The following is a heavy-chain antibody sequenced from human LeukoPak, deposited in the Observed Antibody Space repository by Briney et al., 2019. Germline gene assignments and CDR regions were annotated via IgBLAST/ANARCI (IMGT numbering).Heavy chain of an antibody. CDR2: ISYDGSNK. CDR3: ARAGGFGEPIIPFGHYFDY. D-gene: IGHD3-10*01. V-gene: IGHV3-30-3*01. Sequence: SGGSLRLSCAASGFTFSSYAMSWVRQAPGKGLEWVAVISYDGSNKYYADSVKGRFTISRDNSKNTLYLQMNSLRAEDTAVYYCARAGGFGEPIIPFGHYFDYWGQGTLVTVSS. CDR1: GFTFSSYA. J-gene: IGHJ4*02.